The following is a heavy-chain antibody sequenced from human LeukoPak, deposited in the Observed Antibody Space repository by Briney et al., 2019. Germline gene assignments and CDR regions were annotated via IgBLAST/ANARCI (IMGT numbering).Heavy chain of an antibody. CDR2: ISGSGGST. J-gene: IGHJ3*02. CDR3: AKRRSYEAAAGAFVI. D-gene: IGHD3-16*01. CDR1: GFTFSNRW. V-gene: IGHV3-23*01. Sequence: PGGSLRLSCAASGFTFSNRWMHWGGQAPGKGLVWVSGISGSGGSTYYADSVKGRFTISRDNSNNTLYLQINSLRADDTTIYYCAKRRSYEAAAGAFVIWGQGTMVTVSS.